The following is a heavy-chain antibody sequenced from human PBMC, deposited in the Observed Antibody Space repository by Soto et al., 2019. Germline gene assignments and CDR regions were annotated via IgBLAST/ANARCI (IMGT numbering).Heavy chain of an antibody. CDR1: GGSISSGGYY. D-gene: IGHD4-17*01. J-gene: IGHJ3*02. CDR2: IYYSGST. V-gene: IGHV4-31*03. Sequence: QVQLQESGPGLVKPSQTLSLTCTVSGGSISSGGYYWSWIRQHPGKGLEWVGYIYYSGSTYYNPSLKSRVTISVDTSKNQFSLKLSSVTAADTAVYYCASPNPRQPLRGAFDIWGQGTMVTVSS. CDR3: ASPNPRQPLRGAFDI.